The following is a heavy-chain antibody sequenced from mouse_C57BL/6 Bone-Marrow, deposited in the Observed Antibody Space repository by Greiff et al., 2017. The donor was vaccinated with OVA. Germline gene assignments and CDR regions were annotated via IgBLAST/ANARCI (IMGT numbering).Heavy chain of an antibody. CDR3: ARARLGRGDWYFDV. CDR1: GYTFTSYW. V-gene: IGHV1-59*01. D-gene: IGHD4-1*01. Sequence: QVQLQQSGAELVRPGTSVKLSCKASGYTFTSYWMHWVKQRPGQGLEWIGVIDPSDSYTNYNQKFKGKATLTVDTSSSTAYMQLSSLTSEDSAVYYCARARLGRGDWYFDVWGTGTTVTVSS. CDR2: IDPSDSYT. J-gene: IGHJ1*03.